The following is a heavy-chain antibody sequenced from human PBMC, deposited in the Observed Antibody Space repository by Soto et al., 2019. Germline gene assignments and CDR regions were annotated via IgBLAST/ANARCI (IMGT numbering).Heavy chain of an antibody. CDR1: GGPVINGDSY. Sequence: QVQLQESGPGLMKPSQTLSLTCTVSGGPVINGDSYLNWIRQHPEKGLEWMGYINYRGTTNYNAALKSRILISVDTSKNQFSLTLTSVTAADTAVYYGARDAPGAAPYWGQGTLVTVSS. CDR2: INYRGTT. D-gene: IGHD2-2*01. J-gene: IGHJ4*02. CDR3: ARDAPGAAPY. V-gene: IGHV4-31*03.